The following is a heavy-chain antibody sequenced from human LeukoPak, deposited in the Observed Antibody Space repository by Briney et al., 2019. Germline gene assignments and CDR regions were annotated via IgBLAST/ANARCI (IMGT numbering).Heavy chain of an antibody. V-gene: IGHV1-18*01. Sequence: ASVKVSCKASGYTFTSYGISWVRQAPGQGLEWMGWISAYNGNTNYAQKLQGRVTMTTDTSTSTAYMEPRSLRSDDTAVYYCARDVYSSGWYHYYGMDVWGQGTTVTVSS. D-gene: IGHD6-19*01. CDR1: GYTFTSYG. CDR3: ARDVYSSGWYHYYGMDV. J-gene: IGHJ6*02. CDR2: ISAYNGNT.